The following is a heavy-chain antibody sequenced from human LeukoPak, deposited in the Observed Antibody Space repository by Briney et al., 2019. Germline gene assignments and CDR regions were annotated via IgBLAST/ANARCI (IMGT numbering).Heavy chain of an antibody. D-gene: IGHD3-10*01. CDR1: GFNFSSYW. Sequence: GGSLRLSCAASGFNFSSYWMHWVRQAPGKGLVWISRINYDGTTTSYADSVKGRFTISRDNAKNTLYLQMNSLRAEDTAVYYCARDKGSGSFLNWFDPWGQGTLVTVSS. CDR3: ARDKGSGSFLNWFDP. CDR2: INYDGTTT. J-gene: IGHJ5*02. V-gene: IGHV3-74*01.